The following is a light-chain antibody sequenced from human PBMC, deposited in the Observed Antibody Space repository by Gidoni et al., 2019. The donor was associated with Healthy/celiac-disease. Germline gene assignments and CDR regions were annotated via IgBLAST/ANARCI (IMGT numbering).Light chain of an antibody. J-gene: IGKJ2*01. Sequence: ELVLPQSPGTLSLSPGERATLSCRASQSVSSSYLAWYQQKPGQAPRLLIYGASSRATGIPDRLSGSGSGTDVTLTISRMEPEDFAVYYCQQYGSSPYTFGQGTKLEIK. V-gene: IGKV3-20*01. CDR2: GAS. CDR1: QSVSSSY. CDR3: QQYGSSPYT.